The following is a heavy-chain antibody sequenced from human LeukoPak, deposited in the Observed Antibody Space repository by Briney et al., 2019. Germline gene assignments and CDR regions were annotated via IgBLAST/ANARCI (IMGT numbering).Heavy chain of an antibody. Sequence: GGSLRLSCAASGFTFSSYWMSWVRQPPGKGLEWVANIKQDGSEKNYVDSVKGRFTISRDNAKNSLYLQMNSLRAEDTAVYYCATYYDILTGHKFDYWGQGTLVTFSS. CDR1: GFTFSSYW. J-gene: IGHJ4*02. CDR2: IKQDGSEK. D-gene: IGHD3-9*01. CDR3: ATYYDILTGHKFDY. V-gene: IGHV3-7*01.